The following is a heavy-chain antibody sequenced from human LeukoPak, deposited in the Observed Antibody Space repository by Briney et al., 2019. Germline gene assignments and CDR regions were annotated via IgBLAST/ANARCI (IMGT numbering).Heavy chain of an antibody. CDR3: ARAQTGSYSELDY. D-gene: IGHD1-26*01. J-gene: IGHJ4*02. V-gene: IGHV3-7*01. CDR2: IKQDGSEK. CDR1: GFTFSSYW. Sequence: GGSLRLSCAASGFTFSSYWTSWVRQAPGKGLEWVANIKQDGSEKYYVDSVKGRFTISRDNAKNSLYLQMNSLRAEDTAVYCCARAQTGSYSELDYWGQGTLVTVSS.